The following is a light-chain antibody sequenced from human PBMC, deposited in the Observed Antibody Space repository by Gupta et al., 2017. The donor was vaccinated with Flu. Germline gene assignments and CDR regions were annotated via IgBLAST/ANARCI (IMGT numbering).Light chain of an antibody. CDR2: AAS. Sequence: PSSLSASVGDRVTITCRASQNISRYLNWYQQKPGKAPHLLICAASTLQSGVPSRFSGSGTGTDFTLTISRLQPEDFASYYCQQSDNSPLTFGGGTMVDIK. J-gene: IGKJ4*01. CDR1: QNISRY. CDR3: QQSDNSPLT. V-gene: IGKV1-39*01.